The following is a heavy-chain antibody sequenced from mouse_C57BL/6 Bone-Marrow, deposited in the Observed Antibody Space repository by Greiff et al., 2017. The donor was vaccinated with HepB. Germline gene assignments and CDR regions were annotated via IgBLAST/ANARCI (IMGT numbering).Heavy chain of an antibody. D-gene: IGHD2-4*01. V-gene: IGHV14-4*01. Sequence: VQLQQSGAELVRPGASVKLSCTASGFNIKDDYMHWVKQRPEQGLEWIGWIDPENGDTEYASKFQGKATITAHTSSNTAYLQLSSLTSEDTAVYYCTTDDYEGFAYWGQGTLVTVSA. CDR3: TTDDYEGFAY. CDR2: IDPENGDT. J-gene: IGHJ3*01. CDR1: GFNIKDDY.